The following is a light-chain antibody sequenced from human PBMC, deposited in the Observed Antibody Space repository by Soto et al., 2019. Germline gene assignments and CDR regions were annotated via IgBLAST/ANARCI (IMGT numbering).Light chain of an antibody. CDR3: TSYTSSNTYV. Sequence: QSALNQPPSVSGSPGQAVTISCTGTSSDVGSYNHVSWYQQPPGTAPKLMIYEVSNRPSGVPDRFSGSKSGNTASLTISGLQAEDEADYYCTSYTSSNTYVFGTGTKVTVL. J-gene: IGLJ1*01. V-gene: IGLV2-18*02. CDR1: SSDVGSYNH. CDR2: EVS.